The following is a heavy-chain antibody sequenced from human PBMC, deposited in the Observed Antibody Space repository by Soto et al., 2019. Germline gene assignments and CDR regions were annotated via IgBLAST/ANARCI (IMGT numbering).Heavy chain of an antibody. J-gene: IGHJ4*01. V-gene: IGHV5-51*01. CDR2: MYPGDSDT. CDR1: GYDFNTNW. D-gene: IGHD2-2*01. Sequence: PGESLKISCRGSGYDFNTNWFGWVRQLPGKGLEWVGIMYPGDSDTRYNPSLQGHVTLSADVTVSTAFLQWRSLKTSDTGMYFCARLPRDCNKPSCYYADHWGHGTQVTVSS. CDR3: ARLPRDCNKPSCYYADH.